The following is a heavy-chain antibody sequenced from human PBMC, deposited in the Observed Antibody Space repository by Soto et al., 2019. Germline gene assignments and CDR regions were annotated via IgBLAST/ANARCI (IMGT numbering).Heavy chain of an antibody. D-gene: IGHD1-7*01. CDR2: IDPSDSYT. CDR3: ARHSTNWNYN. J-gene: IGHJ4*02. CDR1: GYSFTSYW. V-gene: IGHV5-10-1*01. Sequence: GESLKIPCKGSGYSFTSYWISWVRQMPGKGLEWMGRIDPSDSYTNYSPSLQGHVTISADKSISTAYLQWNSLKASDTAMYYCARHSTNWNYNWGQGTLVTVSS.